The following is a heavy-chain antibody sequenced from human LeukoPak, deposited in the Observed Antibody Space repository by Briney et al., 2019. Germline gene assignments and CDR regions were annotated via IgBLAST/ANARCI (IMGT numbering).Heavy chain of an antibody. CDR2: IIPIFGTA. D-gene: IGHD4-17*01. Sequence: ASVKVSCKASGGTFSSYAISWVRQAPGQGLEWMGGIIPIFGTANYAQKFQGRVTITTDESTSTAYMELSSLRSGDTAVYYCARDYRDYGDYRSWGQGTLVTVSS. CDR1: GGTFSSYA. J-gene: IGHJ5*02. CDR3: ARDYRDYGDYRS. V-gene: IGHV1-69*05.